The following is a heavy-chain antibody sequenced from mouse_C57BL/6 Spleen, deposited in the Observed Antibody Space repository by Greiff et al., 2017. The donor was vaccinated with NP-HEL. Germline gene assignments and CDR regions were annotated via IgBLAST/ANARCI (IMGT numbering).Heavy chain of an antibody. J-gene: IGHJ4*01. Sequence: QVQLKESGPELVKPGASVKISCKASGYAFSSSWMNWVKQRPGDTNYNVKFKGKATLTADKSSSTAYMQLSSLTSEDSAVYFCARSGFTTVYAMDYWGQGTSVTVSS. CDR2: T. V-gene: IGHV1-82*01. CDR3: ARSGFTTVYAMDY. D-gene: IGHD1-1*01. CDR1: GYAFSSSW.